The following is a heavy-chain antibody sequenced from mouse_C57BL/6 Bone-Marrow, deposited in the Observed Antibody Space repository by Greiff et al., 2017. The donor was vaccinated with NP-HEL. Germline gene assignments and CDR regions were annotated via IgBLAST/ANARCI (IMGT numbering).Heavy chain of an antibody. Sequence: EVQLQQSGTVLARPGASVKMSCKTSGYTFTSYWMHWVKQRPGQGLEWIGAIYPGNSDTSYNQKFKGKAKLTAVTSASTAYMELSSLTTEDSSVFYCTRRKIITTVVASGDYFDYWGQGTTLTVSS. D-gene: IGHD1-1*01. V-gene: IGHV1-5*01. J-gene: IGHJ2*01. CDR3: TRRKIITTVVASGDYFDY. CDR1: GYTFTSYW. CDR2: IYPGNSDT.